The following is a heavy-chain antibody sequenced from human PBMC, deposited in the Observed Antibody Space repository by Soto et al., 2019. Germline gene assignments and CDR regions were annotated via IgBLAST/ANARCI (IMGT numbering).Heavy chain of an antibody. J-gene: IGHJ4*02. V-gene: IGHV3-23*01. CDR1: GFTFSSYA. CDR2: ISGSGGST. D-gene: IGHD2-2*01. CDR3: AKSLDFVLVPPAFYF. Sequence: GGSLRLSCAASGFTFSSYAMSWVRQAPGKGLEWVSAISGSGGSTYYADSVKGRFTISRDNSKNTLYLQMNSLRAEDTAVYSWAKSLDFVLVPPAFYFGGQGTLVTVSS.